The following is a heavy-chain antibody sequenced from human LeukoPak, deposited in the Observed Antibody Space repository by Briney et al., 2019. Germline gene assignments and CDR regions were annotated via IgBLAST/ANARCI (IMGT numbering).Heavy chain of an antibody. V-gene: IGHV4-59*01. CDR2: IYYSGST. J-gene: IGHJ4*02. D-gene: IGHD6-13*01. Sequence: SETLSLTCTVSGGSIDTYYWSWIRQPPGKGLEWIGYIYYSGSTIYNPSLKSRVTISVDTSKNQFSLKLNSVTAADTAVYYCARVGVAAPGKLYYFDYWGQGTLVTVSS. CDR1: GGSIDTYY. CDR3: ARVGVAAPGKLYYFDY.